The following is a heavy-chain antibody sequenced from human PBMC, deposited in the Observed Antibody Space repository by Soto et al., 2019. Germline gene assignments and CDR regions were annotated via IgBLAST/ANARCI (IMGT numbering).Heavy chain of an antibody. Sequence: EVQLVESGGGLVQPGGSLRLSCAASGFTVSSSYMSWVRQAPGKGLEWVSVIYSDGNTYYADSVKGRFTISRHNSKNTLYLQMNSLRAEDTAVYYCARDPYYDSSGYLASNGMDVWGQGTTVTVSS. V-gene: IGHV3-53*04. CDR1: GFTVSSSY. CDR2: IYSDGNT. CDR3: ARDPYYDSSGYLASNGMDV. J-gene: IGHJ6*02. D-gene: IGHD3-22*01.